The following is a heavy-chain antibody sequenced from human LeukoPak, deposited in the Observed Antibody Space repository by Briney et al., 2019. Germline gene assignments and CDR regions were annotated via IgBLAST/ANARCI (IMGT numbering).Heavy chain of an antibody. V-gene: IGHV3-23*01. CDR1: GFTFSSYA. CDR2: ISGSGDST. CDR3: AREASDWPNNWFDT. D-gene: IGHD2-21*02. Sequence: GGSLRLSCAGSGFTFSSYAMSWVRQAPGKGLEWVSAISGSGDSTYYADSMKGRFTSSRDNSKNTLYLQMSSLRAEDTAIYYCAREASDWPNNWFDTWGQGTLVTVSS. J-gene: IGHJ5*02.